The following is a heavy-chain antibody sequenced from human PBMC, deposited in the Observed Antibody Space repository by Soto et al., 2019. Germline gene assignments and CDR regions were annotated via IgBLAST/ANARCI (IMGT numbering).Heavy chain of an antibody. D-gene: IGHD2-15*01. CDR2: IYYSGST. CDR1: GGSLSSSGGY. V-gene: IGHV4-39*01. CDR3: ARHTPAISISDH. J-gene: IGHJ4*02. Sequence: SETLCLTCTVAGGSLSSSGGYWGWIRQPPGKGLEWIGSIYYSGSTYYNPSLKSRVTISVDTSKNQFSLKLSSVTAADTAVYYCARHTPAISISDHWGQGTLVTVSS.